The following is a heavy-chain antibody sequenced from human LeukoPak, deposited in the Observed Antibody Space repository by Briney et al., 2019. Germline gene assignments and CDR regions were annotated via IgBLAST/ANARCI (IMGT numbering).Heavy chain of an antibody. Sequence: SETLSLTCSVSGYSISSGYQWGWIRQSPGKRLEWLGSINYSGSTYDNRSLKSRVTLSIDTSKNEFSLNVRAVTAADTAVYYCARSELNDYSRYWGQGILVIVSS. CDR2: INYSGST. J-gene: IGHJ4*02. CDR3: ARSELNDYSRY. V-gene: IGHV4-38-2*02. CDR1: GYSISSGYQ. D-gene: IGHD4-11*01.